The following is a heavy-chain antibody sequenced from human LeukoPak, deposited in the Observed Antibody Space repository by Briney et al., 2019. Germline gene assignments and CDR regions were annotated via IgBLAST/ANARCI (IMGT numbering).Heavy chain of an antibody. V-gene: IGHV4-34*01. CDR1: GGSFSGYY. D-gene: IGHD3-10*01. CDR2: INHSGST. Sequence: PSETLSLTCAVYGGSFSGYYWSWIRQPPGKGLKWIGEINHSGSTNYNPSLKSRVTISVDTSKNQFSLKLSSVTAADTAVYYCARARTYYYGNLPHAFDFWGQGTMVTVSS. CDR3: ARARTYYYGNLPHAFDF. J-gene: IGHJ3*01.